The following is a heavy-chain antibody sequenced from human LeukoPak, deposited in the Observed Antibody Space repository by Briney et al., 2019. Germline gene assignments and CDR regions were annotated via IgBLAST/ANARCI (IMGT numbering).Heavy chain of an antibody. CDR1: GFTFSSYG. J-gene: IGHJ4*02. CDR2: ISYDGSNK. V-gene: IGHV3-30*18. CDR3: AKDGQGFDY. Sequence: GGSLRLSCAASGFTFSSYGMHWVRQAPGKGLEWVVVISYDGSNKYYADSVKGRFTISRDNSKNTLYLQMNSLRAEDTAVYYCAKDGQGFDYWGQGTLVTVSS.